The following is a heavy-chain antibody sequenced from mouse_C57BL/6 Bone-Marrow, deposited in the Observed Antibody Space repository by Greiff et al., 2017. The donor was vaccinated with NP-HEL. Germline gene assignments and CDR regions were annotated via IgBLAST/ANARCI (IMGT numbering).Heavy chain of an antibody. CDR3: TRDSSGFDY. CDR2: IYPGNSDT. Sequence: VQLQQSGTVLARPGASVKMSCKTSGYTFTSYWMHWVKQRPGQGLEWIGAIYPGNSDTSYNQKFQGKAKLTAVTSASTAYMELSSLTNEDSAVYYCTRDSSGFDYWGQGTILTVSS. CDR1: GYTFTSYW. D-gene: IGHD3-2*02. V-gene: IGHV1-5*01. J-gene: IGHJ2*01.